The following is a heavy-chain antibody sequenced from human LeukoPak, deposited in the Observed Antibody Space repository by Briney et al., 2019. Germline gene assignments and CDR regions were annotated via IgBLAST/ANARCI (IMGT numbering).Heavy chain of an antibody. D-gene: IGHD6-13*01. CDR1: EFTFSSYD. J-gene: IGHJ4*02. V-gene: IGHV3-13*01. CDR3: ARGGTSSSWAQFDY. Sequence: PGGSLRLSCAASEFTFSSYDMHWVRQATGKGLEWVSAIGTAGDTYYPGSVKGRFTISRENAKNSLYLQMNSLRAGDTAVYYCARGGTSSSWAQFDYWGQGTLVTVSS. CDR2: IGTAGDT.